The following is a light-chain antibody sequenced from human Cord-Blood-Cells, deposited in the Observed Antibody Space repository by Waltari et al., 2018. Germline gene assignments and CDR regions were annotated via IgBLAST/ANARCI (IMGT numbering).Light chain of an antibody. CDR2: DVS. CDR3: SSYTSSSTWV. J-gene: IGLJ3*02. Sequence: QSALTQPASVSGSPGQSITLPCTGTSSDVGGYHYLSWYQQHPGKAPKLMIYDVSNRPSGVSNRFSGSKSGNTASLTISGLQAEDEADYYCSSYTSSSTWVFGGGTKLTVL. CDR1: SSDVGGYHY. V-gene: IGLV2-14*01.